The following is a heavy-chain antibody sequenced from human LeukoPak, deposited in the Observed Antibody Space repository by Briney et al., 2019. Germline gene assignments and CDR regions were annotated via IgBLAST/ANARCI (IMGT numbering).Heavy chain of an antibody. D-gene: IGHD3-10*01. V-gene: IGHV1-18*01. CDR1: GYTFTRYG. Sequence: ASLKVSCKASGYTFTRYGLIWVRHAPGQRREWMGWISAYNGNTKYTQKLQGRVTITTDTSTSTAYMELRSLRSDDTAVYYCARAGDTMFRGPRPGGMDVWGQGPTVTVSS. CDR2: ISAYNGNT. CDR3: ARAGDTMFRGPRPGGMDV. J-gene: IGHJ6*02.